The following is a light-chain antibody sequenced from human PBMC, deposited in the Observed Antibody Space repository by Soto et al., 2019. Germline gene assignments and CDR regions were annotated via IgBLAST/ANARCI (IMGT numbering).Light chain of an antibody. CDR1: SSDVGSYNL. Sequence: QSALTPPAYVSGYPGQSITISCTGTSSDVGSYNLVSWYQQHPGEAPKLMIYEGSKRPSGVSNRFSGSKSGNTASLTISGLQAEDEADYYCCSYAASVVFGGGTKLTVL. V-gene: IGLV2-23*01. J-gene: IGLJ2*01. CDR2: EGS. CDR3: CSYAASVV.